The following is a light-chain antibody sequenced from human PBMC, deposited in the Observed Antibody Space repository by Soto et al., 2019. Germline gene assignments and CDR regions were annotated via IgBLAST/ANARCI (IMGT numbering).Light chain of an antibody. CDR2: EVT. J-gene: IGLJ2*01. Sequence: QSALTQPASVSASPGQSITISCTGTSSDVGRYDYVSWYQQHPAKAPKLIIYEVTNRPSGVSNRFSGSKSGNTASLTISGLHAEDEADYYCAAWDDSLSGVVFGGGTQLTVL. CDR3: AAWDDSLSGVV. V-gene: IGLV2-14*01. CDR1: SSDVGRYDY.